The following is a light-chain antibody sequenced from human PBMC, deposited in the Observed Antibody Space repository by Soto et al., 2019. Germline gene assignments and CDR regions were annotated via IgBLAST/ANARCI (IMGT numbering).Light chain of an antibody. CDR1: SXDVGAYNF. Sequence: QSVLTQPASVSGSPGQSLTISCTGTSXDVGAYNFVSWYQHHPGRAPKLIIYEVTIRPSGVSNRFSGSKSGNTASLTISGLQAEDEADYYCSSYTTSAPYVFGSGTKVTVL. J-gene: IGLJ1*01. CDR3: SSYTTSAPYV. V-gene: IGLV2-14*01. CDR2: EVT.